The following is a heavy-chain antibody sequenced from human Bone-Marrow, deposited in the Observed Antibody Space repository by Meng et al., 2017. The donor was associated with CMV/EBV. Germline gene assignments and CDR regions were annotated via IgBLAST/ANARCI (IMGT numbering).Heavy chain of an antibody. J-gene: IGHJ6*02. CDR3: ARGGVFIAAAVLSVYYYYYYGMDV. D-gene: IGHD6-13*01. CDR2: INHSGST. V-gene: IGHV4-34*01. Sequence: SETLSLTCAVYGGSFSGYYWSWIRQPPGKGLEWIGEINHSGSTNYNPSLKSRVTISVDTSKNQFSLKLSSVTAADTAVYYCARGGVFIAAAVLSVYYYYYYGMDVWGHGTTVTVSS. CDR1: GGSFSGYY.